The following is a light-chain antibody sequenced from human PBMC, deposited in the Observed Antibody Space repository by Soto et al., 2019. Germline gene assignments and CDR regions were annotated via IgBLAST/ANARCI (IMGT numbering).Light chain of an antibody. J-gene: IGLJ2*01. V-gene: IGLV2-8*01. CDR3: SAYAGTNKVV. CDR1: SSDVGAYNF. CDR2: EVT. Sequence: QSVLTQPPSASGSPGQSVTISCTGTSSDVGAYNFVSWYQQHPGRAPKLLIYEVTKRPSGVPDRFSASTSGNTASLTISGLQAEDAADYYCSAYAGTNKVVFGGGTKLTVL.